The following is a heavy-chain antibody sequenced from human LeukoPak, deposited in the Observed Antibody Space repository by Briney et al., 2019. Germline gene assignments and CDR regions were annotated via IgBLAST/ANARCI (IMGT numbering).Heavy chain of an antibody. CDR2: ISYDGSNK. CDR1: GFTFSSYG. J-gene: IGHJ4*02. V-gene: IGHV3-30*18. Sequence: GGSLRLSCAASGFTFSSYGMHWVRQAPGKGLEWVAVISYDGSNKYYADSVKGRFTISRDNSENTLYLQMNSLRAEDTAVYYCAKVIRDGYNFGFDYWGQGTLVTVSS. D-gene: IGHD5-24*01. CDR3: AKVIRDGYNFGFDY.